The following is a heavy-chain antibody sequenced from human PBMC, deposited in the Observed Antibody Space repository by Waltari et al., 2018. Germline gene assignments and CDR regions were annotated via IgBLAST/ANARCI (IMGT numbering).Heavy chain of an antibody. V-gene: IGHV4-38-2*02. CDR1: GYSISSGSY. CDR2: IYHSGST. J-gene: IGHJ5*02. CDR3: ARALSGGDRPSWFDP. D-gene: IGHD3-10*01. Sequence: QVQLQESGPGLVKPPEPLSLTCTVSGYSISSGSYWGGIRQPPGKGLEWIGSIYHSGSTYYSPSLKSRVTISVDTSKNQFSLKLSSVTAADTAVYYCARALSGGDRPSWFDPWGQGTLVTVSS.